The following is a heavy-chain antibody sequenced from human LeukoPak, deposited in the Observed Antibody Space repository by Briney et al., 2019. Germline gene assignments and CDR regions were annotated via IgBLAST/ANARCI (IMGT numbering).Heavy chain of an antibody. CDR3: ATDVGAD. Sequence: GGSLRLSCAASGFTFRSSWMTWVRQTPGKGLEWVANIKEDGSEKYYVDSVKGRFTISRDNAKNSLYLQMNSLRAEDTAVYYCATDVGADWGQGTLVTVSS. CDR1: GFTFRSSW. CDR2: IKEDGSEK. J-gene: IGHJ4*02. V-gene: IGHV3-7*01.